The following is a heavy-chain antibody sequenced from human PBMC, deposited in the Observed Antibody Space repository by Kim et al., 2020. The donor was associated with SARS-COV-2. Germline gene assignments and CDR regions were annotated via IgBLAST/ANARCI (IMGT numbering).Heavy chain of an antibody. V-gene: IGHV3-23*01. CDR2: ISHHVDLT. CDR1: GFTFSSYG. J-gene: IGHJ4*02. D-gene: IGHD4-17*01. CDR3: AIRGSDYGAYYY. Sequence: GGSLRLSCAGSGFTFSSYGMSWVRQAPGKGLECVSAISHHVDLTDYAGSMKGRFTISRDNSKNTLYLQMNSLRVDDTALYYCAIRGSDYGAYYYWGQGTLVTVSS.